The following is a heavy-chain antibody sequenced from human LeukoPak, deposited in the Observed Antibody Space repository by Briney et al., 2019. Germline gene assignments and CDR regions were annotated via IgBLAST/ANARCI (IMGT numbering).Heavy chain of an antibody. V-gene: IGHV3-66*04. J-gene: IGHJ3*02. CDR2: IYSGGST. CDR3: ARQNDYGGKIHAFDI. CDR1: GFTVSSNY. D-gene: IGHD4-23*01. Sequence: GGSLRLSCAASGFTVSSNYMSWVRQAPGKGLEWVSVIYSGGSTYYADSVKGRFTISRDNSKNTLYLQMNSLRAEDTAVYYCARQNDYGGKIHAFDIWGQGTMVTVSS.